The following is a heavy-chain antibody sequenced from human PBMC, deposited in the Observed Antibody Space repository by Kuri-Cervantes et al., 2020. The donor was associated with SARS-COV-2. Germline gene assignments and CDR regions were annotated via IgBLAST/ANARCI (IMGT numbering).Heavy chain of an antibody. CDR2: VSYKGGT. J-gene: IGHJ4*02. Sequence: GSLRLSCTVSGDSITNYYLTWIRQPPGKGLEWIGYVSYKGGTAYNPSLKSRVTMSLDTSKNQFSLRLSSVTAADTAVYYCSGRVDFSSVDYWGQGTLVTVSS. V-gene: IGHV4-59*01. CDR3: SGRVDFSSVDY. D-gene: IGHD3/OR15-3a*01. CDR1: GDSITNYY.